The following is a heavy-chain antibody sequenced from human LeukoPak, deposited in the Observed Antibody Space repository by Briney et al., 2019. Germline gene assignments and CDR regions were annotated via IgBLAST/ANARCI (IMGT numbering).Heavy chain of an antibody. CDR1: GGSISSYY. V-gene: IGHV4-4*09. Sequence: SETLSLTCTVSGGSISSYYWSWIRQPPGKGLEWIGSIYATGNTNYNPSLKSRVTISVDTSKNQFSLKLSSVTAADTAIYYCARQAVTPLNWFDPWGQGTLVTVSS. CDR3: ARQAVTPLNWFDP. CDR2: IYATGNT. D-gene: IGHD6-19*01. J-gene: IGHJ5*02.